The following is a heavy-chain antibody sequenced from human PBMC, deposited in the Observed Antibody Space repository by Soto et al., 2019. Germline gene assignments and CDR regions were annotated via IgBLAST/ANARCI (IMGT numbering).Heavy chain of an antibody. CDR3: ARACSSNSCYDVFDY. D-gene: IGHD2-2*01. V-gene: IGHV4-4*07. CDR1: GGSISSYY. J-gene: IGHJ4*02. Sequence: SETLSLTCTVSGGSISSYYWSWIRQPAGKGLEWIGRIYTSGSTNYSPSLKSRVTMSVDTSKNQFSLKLSSVTAADTAVYYCARACSSNSCYDVFDYWGQGTLGTVSS. CDR2: IYTSGST.